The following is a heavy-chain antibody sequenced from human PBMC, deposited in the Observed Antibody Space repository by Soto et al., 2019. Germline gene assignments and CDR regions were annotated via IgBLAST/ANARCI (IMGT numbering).Heavy chain of an antibody. Sequence: GGSLRLSCAASGFTFSSYAMSWVRQAPGRGLEWVSAISGSGGSTYYADSVKGRFTISRDNSENTLYLQMNSLRAEDTAVYYCARILEYSSFYYYYYMDVWGKGTTVTVSS. CDR1: GFTFSSYA. CDR2: ISGSGGST. D-gene: IGHD6-6*01. V-gene: IGHV3-23*01. CDR3: ARILEYSSFYYYYYMDV. J-gene: IGHJ6*03.